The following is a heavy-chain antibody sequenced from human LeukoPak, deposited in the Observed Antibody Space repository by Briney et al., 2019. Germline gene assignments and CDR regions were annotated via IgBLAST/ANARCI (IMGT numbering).Heavy chain of an antibody. D-gene: IGHD2-2*02. V-gene: IGHV1-46*01. CDR1: GYTFSSYY. J-gene: IGHJ5*02. Sequence: ASVKVSCKASGYTFSSYYVHWVRQAPGQGLEWMGIINPSSGTTSYAQRFQGRVTMTRDTSISTAYMELSRLRSDDTAVYYCARGEVVPAAISDWFDPWGQGTLVTVSS. CDR3: ARGEVVPAAISDWFDP. CDR2: INPSSGTT.